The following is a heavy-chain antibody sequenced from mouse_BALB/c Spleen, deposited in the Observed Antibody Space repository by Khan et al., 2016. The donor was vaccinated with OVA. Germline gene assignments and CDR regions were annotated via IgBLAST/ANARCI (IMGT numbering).Heavy chain of an antibody. D-gene: IGHD2-13*01. Sequence: QVQLQQSGAELAKPGASVEMSCKASGYTFTTYWMHWVKQRPGQGLVWIGYIDPSTGYPEYHPKFKDKATLTADTSSSTAFLHMSSLKSEDSTGYYCTRSGRGDIVTYWGQGTLVTVSA. CDR2: IDPSTGYP. CDR3: TRSGRGDIVTY. V-gene: IGHV1-7*01. CDR1: GYTFTTYW. J-gene: IGHJ3*01.